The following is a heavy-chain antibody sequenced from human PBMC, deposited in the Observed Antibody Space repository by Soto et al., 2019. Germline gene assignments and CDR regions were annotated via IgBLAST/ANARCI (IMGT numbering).Heavy chain of an antibody. CDR2: IYYSGST. J-gene: IGHJ4*02. V-gene: IGHV4-61*01. D-gene: IGHD6-19*01. CDR1: GGSVSSGSYY. CDR3: ARGGIAVAGYDY. Sequence: SETLSLTCTVSGGSVSSGSYYWSWIRQPPGKGLEWIGYIYYSGSTNYNPSLKSRVTTSVDTSKNQFSLKLSSVTAADTAVYYCARGGIAVAGYDYWGQGTLVTVSS.